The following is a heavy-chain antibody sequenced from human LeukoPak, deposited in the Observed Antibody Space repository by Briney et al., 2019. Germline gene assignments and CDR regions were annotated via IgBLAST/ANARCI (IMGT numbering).Heavy chain of an antibody. Sequence: RTGGSLRLSCVASEFTFSNYWIHWVRQAPGKGLEWVSSISSSSSYIYYVDSVKGRFTISRDNAKNSLYLQMNSLRAEDTAVYYCARDLYAVVVPAAMISHYYYYGMDVWGQGTTVTVSS. J-gene: IGHJ6*02. D-gene: IGHD2-2*01. CDR1: EFTFSNYW. V-gene: IGHV3-21*01. CDR3: ARDLYAVVVPAAMISHYYYYGMDV. CDR2: ISSSSSYI.